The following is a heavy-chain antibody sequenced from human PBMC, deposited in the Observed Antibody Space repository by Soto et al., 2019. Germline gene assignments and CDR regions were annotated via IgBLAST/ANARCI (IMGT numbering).Heavy chain of an antibody. CDR3: ASGYCSGGSCSPNHFDY. CDR2: IIPILGIA. V-gene: IGHV1-69*02. Sequence: QVQLVQSGAEVKKPGSSVKVSCKASGGTFSSYTISWVRQAPGQGLEWRGRIIPILGIANYAQKFQGRVTITADKSTSTAYMELSSLRSEDTAVYYCASGYCSGGSCSPNHFDYWGQGTLVTVSS. D-gene: IGHD2-15*01. CDR1: GGTFSSYT. J-gene: IGHJ4*02.